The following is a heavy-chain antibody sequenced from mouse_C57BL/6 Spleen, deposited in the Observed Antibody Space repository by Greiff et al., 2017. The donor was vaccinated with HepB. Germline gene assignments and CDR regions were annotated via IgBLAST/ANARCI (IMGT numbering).Heavy chain of an antibody. CDR1: GFTFSDYG. J-gene: IGHJ4*01. V-gene: IGHV5-15*01. CDR3: ARQSFYYYAMDY. Sequence: EVQGVESGGGLVQPGGSLKLSCAASGFTFSDYGMAWVRQAPRKGPEWVAFISTLAYSIYYAENVTGRFTISRENAKNTLYLELSRLRSEDTAMYYFARQSFYYYAMDYWCQGTSVTVSS. CDR2: ISTLAYSI.